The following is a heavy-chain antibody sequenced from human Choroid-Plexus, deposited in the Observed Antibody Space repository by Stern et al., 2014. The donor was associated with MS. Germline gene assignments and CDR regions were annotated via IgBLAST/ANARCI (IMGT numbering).Heavy chain of an antibody. CDR1: GFTLSDHY. D-gene: IGHD6-19*01. V-gene: IGHV3-72*01. CDR2: IRNKANSYTT. Sequence: VQLGQSGGGLVQPGGSLRLSCVASGFTLSDHYMDWVRQAPGKGLEWVGRIRNKANSYTTQYAASVKGRFVISSDDSKNSLYLQMNSLKSEDTAVYYCVRVSGSSGSDFWGQGTLVSVSS. J-gene: IGHJ4*02. CDR3: VRVSGSSGSDF.